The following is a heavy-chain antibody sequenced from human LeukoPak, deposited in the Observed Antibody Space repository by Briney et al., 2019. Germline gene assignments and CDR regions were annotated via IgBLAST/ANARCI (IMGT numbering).Heavy chain of an antibody. CDR2: IYYSGST. D-gene: IGHD2-21*01. CDR3: ARGKASPYYYYGMDV. Sequence: SETLSLTCTVSGGSISSYYWSWIRQPPGKGLEWIGYIYYSGSTNYNPSIKSRVTISVDTSKNQFSLKLSSVTAADTAVYYCARGKASPYYYYGMDVWGQGTTVTVSS. J-gene: IGHJ6*02. CDR1: GGSISSYY. V-gene: IGHV4-59*01.